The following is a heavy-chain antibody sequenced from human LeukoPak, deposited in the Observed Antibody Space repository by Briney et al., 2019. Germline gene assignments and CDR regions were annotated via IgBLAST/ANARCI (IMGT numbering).Heavy chain of an antibody. CDR2: ISYDGSDK. V-gene: IGHV3-30*03. CDR3: ARDKRRRDGYSLLDY. Sequence: GGSLRLSCAASGFTFSRHGVHWVRQAPGKGLEWVGVISYDGSDKHYADSVKGRFTISRDNSKNTLYLQMNSLRAEDTAVYYCARDKRRRDGYSLLDYWGQGTLVTVSS. D-gene: IGHD5-24*01. CDR1: GFTFSRHG. J-gene: IGHJ4*02.